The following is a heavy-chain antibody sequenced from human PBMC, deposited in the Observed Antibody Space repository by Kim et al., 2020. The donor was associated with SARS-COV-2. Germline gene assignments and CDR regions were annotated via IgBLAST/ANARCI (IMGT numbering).Heavy chain of an antibody. CDR1: GFTFSSYA. V-gene: IGHV3-23*01. CDR2: ISGSGGSA. Sequence: GGSLRLSCAASGFTFSSYAMSWVRQAPGKGLEWVSAISGSGGSAYYADSVKGRFTISRDNSKNTLSLQMNNLRAEDTAVYYCAKDQVIIAVAGNDAFDIWGQGTMVTVSS. J-gene: IGHJ3*02. CDR3: AKDQVIIAVAGNDAFDI. D-gene: IGHD6-19*01.